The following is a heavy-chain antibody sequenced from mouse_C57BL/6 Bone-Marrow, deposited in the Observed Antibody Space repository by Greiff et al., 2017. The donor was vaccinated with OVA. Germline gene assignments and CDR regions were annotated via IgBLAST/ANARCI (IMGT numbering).Heavy chain of an antibody. CDR1: GFTFSSYA. CDR3: ASRKDAMDY. V-gene: IGHV5-4*01. J-gene: IGHJ4*01. CDR2: ISDGGSYT. Sequence: VQLKESGGGLVKPGGSLKLSCAASGFTFSSYAMSWVRQTPEKRLEWVATISDGGSYTYYPDNVKGRFTISRDNAKNNLYLQMSHLKSEDTAMYYCASRKDAMDYWGQGTSVTVSS.